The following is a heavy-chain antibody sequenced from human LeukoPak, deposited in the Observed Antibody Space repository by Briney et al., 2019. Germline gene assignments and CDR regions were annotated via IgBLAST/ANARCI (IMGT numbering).Heavy chain of an antibody. CDR2: ISGSGGST. Sequence: GGSLRLSCAASGFTFSSYAMSWVRQAPGKGLEWVSAISGSGGSTYYADSVKGRFTISRDNSKNTLYLQMNSLRAEDTAVYYCAKDPEPIVVVPAATEPHWDRYAFDIWGQGTMVTVSS. V-gene: IGHV3-23*01. CDR3: AKDPEPIVVVPAATEPHWDRYAFDI. J-gene: IGHJ3*02. D-gene: IGHD2-2*01. CDR1: GFTFSSYA.